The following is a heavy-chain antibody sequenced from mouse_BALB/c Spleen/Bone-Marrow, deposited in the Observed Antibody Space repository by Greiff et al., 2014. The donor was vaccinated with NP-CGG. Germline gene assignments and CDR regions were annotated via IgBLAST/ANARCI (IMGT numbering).Heavy chain of an antibody. CDR2: INPYNGGT. CDR1: GYSFTGYY. Sequence: VQLQQSGPELVKPGPSVKISCKASGYSFTGYYMHWVKQSHGKSLEWIGEINPYNGGTSYNQKFKGKATLTVDTSSSTAFMELHILTSEDSLVYYCARKLYGNSAYWGQGTLVTVSA. CDR3: ARKLYGNSAY. J-gene: IGHJ3*01. D-gene: IGHD2-10*02. V-gene: IGHV1S30*01.